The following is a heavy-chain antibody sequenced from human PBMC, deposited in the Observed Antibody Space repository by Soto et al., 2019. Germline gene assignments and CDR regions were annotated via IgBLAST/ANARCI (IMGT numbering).Heavy chain of an antibody. Sequence: SDTLSLTCSVSGGSISSEFYYWSCNHQLPWKDLEWIENIYYSGNTYYNPSLKSRLIISIDTSKSHASLKVGSVTAADTAEYYCASSSQYGMDVWGQGTTVTVSS. V-gene: IGHV4-30-4*02. CDR3: ASSSQYGMDV. CDR2: IYYSGNT. J-gene: IGHJ6*02. CDR1: GGSISSEFYY.